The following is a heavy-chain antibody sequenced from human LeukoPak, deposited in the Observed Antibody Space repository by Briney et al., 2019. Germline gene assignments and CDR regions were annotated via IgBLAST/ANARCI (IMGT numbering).Heavy chain of an antibody. CDR3: TRDKGGPSDFDY. Sequence: GGSLRLSCAASGFTFSSYAMSWVRQAPGKGLEWVGFIRSKAYGGTTEYAASVKGRFTISRDDSKSIAYLQMNSLKTEDTAVYYCTRDKGGPSDFDYWGQGTLVTVSS. CDR2: IRSKAYGGTT. J-gene: IGHJ4*02. CDR1: GFTFSSYA. D-gene: IGHD3-10*01. V-gene: IGHV3-49*04.